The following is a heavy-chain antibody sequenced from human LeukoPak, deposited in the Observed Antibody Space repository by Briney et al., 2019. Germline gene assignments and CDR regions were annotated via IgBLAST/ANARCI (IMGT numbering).Heavy chain of an antibody. CDR1: GFTFSSYS. CDR2: MNSDGRTI. CDR3: SRAGSYRFDY. D-gene: IGHD3-16*02. J-gene: IGHJ4*02. Sequence: AGGSLRLSCAASGFTFSSYSMNWVRQAPGKGPVWVSRMNSDGRTIDYADSVKGRFIISRDNAKNTLYLQMNSLRAEDTAVYYCSRAGSYRFDYWGQGTLVTVSS. V-gene: IGHV3-74*01.